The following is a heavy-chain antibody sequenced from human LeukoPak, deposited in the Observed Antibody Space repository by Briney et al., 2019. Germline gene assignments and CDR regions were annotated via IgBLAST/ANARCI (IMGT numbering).Heavy chain of an antibody. V-gene: IGHV4-39*01. CDR2: IYYSGST. D-gene: IGHD5-24*01. J-gene: IGHJ6*02. CDR3: ARLDGYNPYYYYGMDV. Sequence: SSETLSLTCTVSGGSISSSSYYWGWIRQPPGKGLEWIGSIYYSGSTYYNPSLKSRVTISVDTSKNQFSLKLSSVTAADTAVYYCARLDGYNPYYYYGMDVWGQGTTVTVSS. CDR1: GGSISSSSYY.